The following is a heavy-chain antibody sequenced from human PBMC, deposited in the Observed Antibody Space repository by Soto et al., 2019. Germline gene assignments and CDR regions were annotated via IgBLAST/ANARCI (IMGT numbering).Heavy chain of an antibody. J-gene: IGHJ4*02. CDR3: ARETNWGSHADY. CDR2: IKHDGSEK. D-gene: IGHD7-27*01. CDR1: GFTFSSYA. V-gene: IGHV3-7*05. Sequence: GGSLRLSCAASGFTFSSYAMSWVRQAPGKGLEWVANIKHDGSEKYYVDSVKGRFTISRDNAKNSLYLQMNSLRAEDTAVYYCARETNWGSHADYWGQGTLVTVS.